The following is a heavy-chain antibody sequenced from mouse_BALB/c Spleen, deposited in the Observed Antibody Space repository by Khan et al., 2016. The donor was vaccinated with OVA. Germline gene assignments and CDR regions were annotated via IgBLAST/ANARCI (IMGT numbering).Heavy chain of an antibody. CDR1: GFTFSSYS. J-gene: IGHJ3*01. CDR3: ADHLTGSMAY. Sequence: EVELVESGGDLVKPGGSLKLSCAASGFTFSSYSMSWVRQTPDKRLEWVASISSGGDSTYYPDSVKGRFTISRDNAKNTLYLQMSDLKSEDTAMYYCADHLTGSMAYWGQGTLVTVSA. V-gene: IGHV5-6*01. CDR2: ISSGGDST. D-gene: IGHD4-1*01.